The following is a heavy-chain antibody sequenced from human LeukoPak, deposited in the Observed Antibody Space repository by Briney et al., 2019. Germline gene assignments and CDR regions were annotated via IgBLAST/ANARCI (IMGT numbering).Heavy chain of an antibody. CDR3: TTEGYTYGYHAFDI. CDR1: GFTFNNAW. CDR2: IKRKTDGGTT. J-gene: IGHJ3*02. Sequence: PGGSLRLSCEASGFTFNNAWMSWVRQAPGKGLEWVGRIKRKTDGGTTDYAAPVKGRFTISRDDSKTTLYLQMNSLKTEDTAVYYCTTEGYTYGYHAFDIWGQGTMVTVSS. V-gene: IGHV3-15*01. D-gene: IGHD5-18*01.